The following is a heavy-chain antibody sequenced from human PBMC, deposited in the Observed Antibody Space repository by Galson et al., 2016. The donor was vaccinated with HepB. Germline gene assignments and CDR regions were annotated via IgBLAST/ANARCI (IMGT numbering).Heavy chain of an antibody. CDR3: ARNYGYSFGSGADY. D-gene: IGHD5-18*01. Sequence: LTCTVSGASISSGDYYFNWIRQPPGKGLEWIGYIYYNGYTHYTPSLRSRATISVDTSKNQFSLKLRSVTAADTAVYYCARNYGYSFGSGADYWGQGTLVTVSS. V-gene: IGHV4-30-4*01. CDR2: IYYNGYT. CDR1: GASISSGDYY. J-gene: IGHJ4*02.